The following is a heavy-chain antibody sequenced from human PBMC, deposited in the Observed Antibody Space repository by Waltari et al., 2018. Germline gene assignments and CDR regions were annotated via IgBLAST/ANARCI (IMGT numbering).Heavy chain of an antibody. Sequence: EVHLLESGGGLAQPGGSLILSCAASGFNFISYAMSWVRQAPGKGLEWVSGISDSGVITKYADSVKGRFTVSRDNSKNTVFLQLNSLRVEDTAIYYCARHLYSIDYLELGNWGQGTLVTVSS. V-gene: IGHV3-23*01. CDR1: GFNFISYA. CDR2: ISDSGVIT. CDR3: ARHLYSIDYLELGN. D-gene: IGHD3-22*01. J-gene: IGHJ4*02.